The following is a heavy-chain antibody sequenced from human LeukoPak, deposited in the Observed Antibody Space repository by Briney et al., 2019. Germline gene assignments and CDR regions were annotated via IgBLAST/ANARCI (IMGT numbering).Heavy chain of an antibody. CDR3: ARGVDTAMVSGGYNWFDP. CDR2: IYTSGST. J-gene: IGHJ5*02. CDR1: GGSICSYY. Sequence: SETLSLTCTVSGGSICSYYWSWIRQPAGKGLEWIGHIYTSGSTNYNPSLKSRVTMSVDTSKNQFSLKLSSVTAADTAVYYCARGVDTAMVSGGYNWFDPWGQGTLVTVSS. D-gene: IGHD5-18*01. V-gene: IGHV4-4*07.